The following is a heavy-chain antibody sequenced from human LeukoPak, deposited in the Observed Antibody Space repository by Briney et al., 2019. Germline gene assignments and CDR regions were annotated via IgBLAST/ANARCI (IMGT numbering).Heavy chain of an antibody. CDR1: GYTFTNYW. Sequence: GESLKISCKGSGYTFTNYWIGWVRQMPGKGLEFMGIIYPSDSDTRYSPSFQGQVTISVDKSINTAYLQWSSLKASDSAMYYCARAGYSNRWDGVDYWGQGTLVTVSS. J-gene: IGHJ4*02. CDR3: ARAGYSNRWDGVDY. CDR2: IYPSDSDT. V-gene: IGHV5-51*01. D-gene: IGHD2/OR15-2a*01.